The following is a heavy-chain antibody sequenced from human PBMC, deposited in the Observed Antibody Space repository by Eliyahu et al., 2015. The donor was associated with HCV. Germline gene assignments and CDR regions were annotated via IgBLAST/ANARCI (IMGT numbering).Heavy chain of an antibody. CDR3: ARVVISAFDI. CDR1: GFTFSDYX. D-gene: IGHD3-22*01. CDR2: ISSSGSTI. J-gene: IGHJ3*02. Sequence: QVQLVESGGGLVKPGGSXRXSXAXSGFTFSDYXMXWXRQAPGKGLXWVSYISSSGSTIYYADSVKGRFTISRDNAKNSLYLQMNSLRAEDTAVYYCARVVISAFDIWGQGTMVTVSS. V-gene: IGHV3-11*01.